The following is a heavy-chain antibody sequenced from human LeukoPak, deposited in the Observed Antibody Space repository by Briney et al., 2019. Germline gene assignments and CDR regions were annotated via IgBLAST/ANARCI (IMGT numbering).Heavy chain of an antibody. D-gene: IGHD6-13*01. CDR3: ARAAAVLNWFDP. J-gene: IGHJ5*02. CDR2: IIPIFGTA. Sequence: ASVKVSCKASGGTFSSHAISWVRQAPGQGLEWMGGIIPIFGTANYAQKFQGRVTITADESTSTAYMELSSLRSEDTAVYYCARAAAVLNWFDPWGQGTLVTVSS. CDR1: GGTFSSHA. V-gene: IGHV1-69*13.